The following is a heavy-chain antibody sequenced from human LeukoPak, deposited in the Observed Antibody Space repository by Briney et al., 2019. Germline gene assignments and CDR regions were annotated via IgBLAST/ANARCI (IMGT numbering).Heavy chain of an antibody. J-gene: IGHJ4*02. Sequence: GASVKVSCKASGYTCTSYGISWVRQAPGQGLEWMGWISAYNGNTNYAQKLQGRVTMTTDTSTSTAYMELRSLRSDDTAVYYCARLRYFDWLWYFDYWGQGTLVTASS. CDR2: ISAYNGNT. V-gene: IGHV1-18*01. D-gene: IGHD3-9*01. CDR3: ARLRYFDWLWYFDY. CDR1: GYTCTSYG.